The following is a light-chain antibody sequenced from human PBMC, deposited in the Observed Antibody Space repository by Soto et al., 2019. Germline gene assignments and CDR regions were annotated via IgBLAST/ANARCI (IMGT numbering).Light chain of an antibody. V-gene: IGLV2-14*03. J-gene: IGLJ3*02. CDR1: SNDVGGYNY. CDR2: DVT. Sequence: QSALTQPASVSGSPGQSITISCTGTSNDVGGYNYVSWYQQHPGKAPKLMIYDVTYRPSGVSHRFSGSKSGSTASLTISGLPADDEADYYCNSYTSSSTGVFGGGTKVTVL. CDR3: NSYTSSSTGV.